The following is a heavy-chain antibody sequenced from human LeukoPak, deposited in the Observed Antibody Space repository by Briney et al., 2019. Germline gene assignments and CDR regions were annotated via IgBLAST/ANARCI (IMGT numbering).Heavy chain of an antibody. J-gene: IGHJ4*02. D-gene: IGHD3-10*02. CDR1: GFTFSTYS. CDR3: VKFVRYYFDY. V-gene: IGHV3-23*01. Sequence: GGSLRLSCVASGFTFSTYSMSWVRQAPGKGLEWVSAITGSGVSTYYADSVKGRFTISRDNSKNTVFLQMHSLRGDDTAVYYCVKFVRYYFDYWGQGTLVTVSS. CDR2: ITGSGVST.